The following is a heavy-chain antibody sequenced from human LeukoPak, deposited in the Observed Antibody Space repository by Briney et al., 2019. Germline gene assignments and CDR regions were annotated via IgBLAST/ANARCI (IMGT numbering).Heavy chain of an antibody. CDR1: GGSFSGYY. J-gene: IGHJ4*02. D-gene: IGHD6-13*01. CDR3: ARQGHARRGIAAPQGDY. V-gene: IGHV4-34*01. CDR2: INHSGST. Sequence: PSETLSLTCAVYGGSFSGYYWSWVRQPPGKGLGWSGEINHSGSTNYNPSLKSRVTISVDTSKNQFSLKLSSVTAADTAVYYCARQGHARRGIAAPQGDYWGQGTLVTVSS.